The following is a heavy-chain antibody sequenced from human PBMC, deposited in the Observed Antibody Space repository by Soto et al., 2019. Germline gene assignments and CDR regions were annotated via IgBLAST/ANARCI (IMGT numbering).Heavy chain of an antibody. J-gene: IGHJ4*02. CDR1: GFSFSSAW. V-gene: IGHV3-7*03. D-gene: IGHD4-4*01. Sequence: GGSLRLSCAVPGFSFSSAWMTWIRQAPGKGLERVAIMNEDGSERYYVDSVKGRFTISRDNAKNALFLQMNSLRVEDTAVYFCARDRAYSRFDYWGQGSLVTVSS. CDR2: MNEDGSER. CDR3: ARDRAYSRFDY.